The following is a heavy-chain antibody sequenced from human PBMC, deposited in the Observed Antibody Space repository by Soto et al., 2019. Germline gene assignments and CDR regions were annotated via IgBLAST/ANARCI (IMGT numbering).Heavy chain of an antibody. Sequence: PSETLSLTCTVSGGSISSGGYYWSWIRQHPGKGLEWIGYIYYSGSTYYNPSLKSRVTISVDTSKNQFSLQAEDTAVYYCAKVSRPSRISTPDFDYWGQGTLVTVS. CDR3: AKVSRPSRISTPDFDY. CDR1: GGSISSGGYY. V-gene: IGHV4-31*03. J-gene: IGHJ4*02. CDR2: IYYSGST.